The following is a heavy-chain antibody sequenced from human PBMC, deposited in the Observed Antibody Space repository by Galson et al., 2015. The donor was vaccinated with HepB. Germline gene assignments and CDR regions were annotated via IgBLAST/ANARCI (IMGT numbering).Heavy chain of an antibody. CDR2: ISANARGT. Sequence: SLRLSCAGSGFIFSGHGMTWVRQGPGKGLEWVSTISANARGTDYADTVKGRFTISRDNSRNTLYLQMNRIRVEDAAIYYCARRFLNSGTHDYWGQGTLVTVSS. V-gene: IGHV3-23*01. CDR1: GFIFSGHG. D-gene: IGHD1-7*01. J-gene: IGHJ4*02. CDR3: ARRFLNSGTHDY.